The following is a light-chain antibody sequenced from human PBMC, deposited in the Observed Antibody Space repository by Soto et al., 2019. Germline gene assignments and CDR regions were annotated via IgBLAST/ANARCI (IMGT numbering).Light chain of an antibody. CDR3: QEYSNWPLT. CDR1: QSLNNN. CDR2: GAS. V-gene: IGKV3-15*01. J-gene: IGKJ1*01. Sequence: EIVVTQSPATLSVSPGERASLSCRASQSLNNNLAWYQQKPGQAPRLLIYGASASAAGIPARFSGSGSGTEFTLTISSLQSEDFAVYYCQEYSNWPLTFGQGTKVEI.